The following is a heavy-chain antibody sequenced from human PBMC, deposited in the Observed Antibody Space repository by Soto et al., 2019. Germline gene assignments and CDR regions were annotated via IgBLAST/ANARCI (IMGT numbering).Heavy chain of an antibody. CDR3: VRNRELGLGRYFDS. Sequence: HPGGSLRLSCTASGFIFSSYWMSWVRQAPGMGLEWVANIKQDGSVKYYVDSVKGRFTISRDNAKNSLYLQTNSLRAKDTAVYYCVRNRELGLGRYFDSWGQGTLVTVSS. D-gene: IGHD7-27*01. CDR2: IKQDGSVK. V-gene: IGHV3-7*01. J-gene: IGHJ4*02. CDR1: GFIFSSYW.